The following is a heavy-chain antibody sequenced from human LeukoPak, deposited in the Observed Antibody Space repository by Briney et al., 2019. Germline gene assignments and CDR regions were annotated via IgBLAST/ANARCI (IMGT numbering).Heavy chain of an antibody. J-gene: IGHJ5*02. D-gene: IGHD3-10*01. CDR1: SYSISSGYY. CDR2: IYHSGST. CDR3: ARGQVQRLWFGELLYQGWFDP. Sequence: SETLSLTCTVSSYSISSGYYWGWIRQPPGKGLEWIGSIYHSGSTYYNPSLKSRVTISVDTSKNQFSLKLSPVTAADTAVYYCARGQVQRLWFGELLYQGWFDPWGQGTLVTVSS. V-gene: IGHV4-38-2*02.